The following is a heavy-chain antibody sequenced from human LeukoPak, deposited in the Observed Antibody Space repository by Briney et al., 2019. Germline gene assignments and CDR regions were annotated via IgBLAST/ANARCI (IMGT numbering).Heavy chain of an antibody. J-gene: IGHJ3*01. V-gene: IGHV4-59*01. CDR2: IYYSGSS. Sequence: SETLSLTCTVSGGSISVYYWSWVRQPPGQGLEWIGYIYYSGSSDYNPSLKSRVTISVDTSKNQFSLKLSSVTAADTAVYYCASSPGGTGAFDVWGQGTLVTVSS. D-gene: IGHD1-1*01. CDR3: ASSPGGTGAFDV. CDR1: GGSISVYY.